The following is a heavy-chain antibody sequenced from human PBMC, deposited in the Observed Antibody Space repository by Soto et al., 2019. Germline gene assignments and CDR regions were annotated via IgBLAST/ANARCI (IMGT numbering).Heavy chain of an antibody. CDR3: AMTLYGDNVDY. D-gene: IGHD4-17*01. CDR1: GYTFTSYD. Sequence: QVQLVQSGAEVKKPGASVKVSCKASGYTFTSYDINWVRQDTGQGLEWMGWMNPNSGNTGYAQKLQGRVTMTRNTSIISAYMELRSLRSDDTAVYYCAMTLYGDNVDYWGQGTLVTVSS. V-gene: IGHV1-8*01. CDR2: MNPNSGNT. J-gene: IGHJ4*02.